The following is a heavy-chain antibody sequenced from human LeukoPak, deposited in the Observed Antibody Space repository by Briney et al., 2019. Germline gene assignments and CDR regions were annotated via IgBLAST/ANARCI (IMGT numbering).Heavy chain of an antibody. CDR2: TYYSGST. CDR3: ARVNYYDSSGYPERGFDY. D-gene: IGHD3-22*01. CDR1: GGSFSGYY. Sequence: PSETLSLTCAVYGGSFSGYYWSWIRQHPGKGLEWIGFTYYSGSTYHNPSLKSRVTISVDTSKNQFSLKLSSVTAADTAVYYCARVNYYDSSGYPERGFDYWGQGTLVTVSS. V-gene: IGHV4-31*11. J-gene: IGHJ4*02.